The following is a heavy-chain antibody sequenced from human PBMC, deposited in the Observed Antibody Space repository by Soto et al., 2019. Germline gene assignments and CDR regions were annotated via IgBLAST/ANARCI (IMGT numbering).Heavy chain of an antibody. CDR2: ISGSGGST. V-gene: IGHV3-23*01. D-gene: IGHD3-10*01. CDR3: AKYGPFGERPRGWFDP. CDR1: GFTFSSYA. J-gene: IGHJ5*02. Sequence: VGSLRLSCAASGFTFSSYAMSWVRQAPGKGLEWVSAISGSGGSTYYADSVKGRFTISRDNSKNTLYLQMNSLRAEDTAVYYCAKYGPFGERPRGWFDPWGQGTLVTVSS.